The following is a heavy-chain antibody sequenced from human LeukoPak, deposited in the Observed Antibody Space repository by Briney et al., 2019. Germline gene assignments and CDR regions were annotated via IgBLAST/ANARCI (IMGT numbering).Heavy chain of an antibody. CDR3: ARAIRYFDWLSLDY. J-gene: IGHJ4*02. Sequence: SETLSLTCTVSGGSINSGSYYWNWIRQSAGKGLEWIGHIHTTGSTNCNPSLKSRVTISVDTSKNQFSLKLSSVTAADTAVYYCARAIRYFDWLSLDYWGQGTLVTVSS. CDR1: GGSINSGSYY. CDR2: IHTTGST. D-gene: IGHD3-9*01. V-gene: IGHV4-61*09.